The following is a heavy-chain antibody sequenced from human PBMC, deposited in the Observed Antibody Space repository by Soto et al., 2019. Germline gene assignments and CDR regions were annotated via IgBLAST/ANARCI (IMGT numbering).Heavy chain of an antibody. CDR1: GFTFSSYG. Sequence: ESGGGVVQPGRSLRLSCAASGFTFSSYGMHWVRQAPGKGLEWVAVIWYDGSNKYYADSVKGRFTISRDNSKNTLYLQMNSLRAEDTAVYYCARDKGVVVVAATFDYWGQGTLVTVSS. J-gene: IGHJ4*02. CDR2: IWYDGSNK. CDR3: ARDKGVVVVAATFDY. D-gene: IGHD2-15*01. V-gene: IGHV3-33*01.